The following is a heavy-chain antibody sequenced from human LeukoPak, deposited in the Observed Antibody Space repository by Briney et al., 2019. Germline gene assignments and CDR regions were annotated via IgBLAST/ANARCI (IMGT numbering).Heavy chain of an antibody. CDR2: ISSSSSYI. D-gene: IGHD3-22*01. J-gene: IGHJ4*02. CDR3: ASSLVVINAPFDY. Sequence: GGSLRLSCAASGFTFSSYSMNWVRQAPGKGLEWVSSISSSSSYIYYADSVKGRFTISRDNAKNSLYLQMNSLRAEDTAVYYCASSLVVINAPFDYWGQGTLVTVSS. V-gene: IGHV3-21*01. CDR1: GFTFSSYS.